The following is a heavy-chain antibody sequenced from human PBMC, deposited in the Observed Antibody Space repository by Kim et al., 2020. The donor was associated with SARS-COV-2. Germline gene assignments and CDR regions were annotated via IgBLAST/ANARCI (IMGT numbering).Heavy chain of an antibody. CDR3: AAIKDYYYYYYMDV. V-gene: IGHV4-34*01. J-gene: IGHJ6*03. Sequence: PSLKSRVTISVDTSKNQFSLKLSSVTAADTAVYYCAAIKDYYYYYYMDVWGKGTTVTVSS.